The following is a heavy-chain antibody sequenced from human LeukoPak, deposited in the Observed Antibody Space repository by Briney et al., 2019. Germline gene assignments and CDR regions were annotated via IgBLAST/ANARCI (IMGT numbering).Heavy chain of an antibody. D-gene: IGHD6-19*01. CDR3: ARGSWLVPPTDY. CDR2: ISRSGRDI. Sequence: ESGGGLVKPGGSLRLSCAASGFTFGAYAMNWVRQAPGKGLDWVSSISRSGRDIYYADSVKGRFTISRDNAKNSLYLQMNSLRAEDTSIYYCARGSWLVPPTDYWGQGTLVTVSS. J-gene: IGHJ4*02. V-gene: IGHV3-21*01. CDR1: GFTFGAYA.